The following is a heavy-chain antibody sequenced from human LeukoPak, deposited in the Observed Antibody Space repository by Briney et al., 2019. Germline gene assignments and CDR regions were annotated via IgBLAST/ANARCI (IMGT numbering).Heavy chain of an antibody. CDR1: GGSISSYY. Sequence: PSETLSLTCTVSGGSISSYYRSWIRQPPGKGLEWIGYIYYSGSTNYNPSLKSRVTISVDTSKNQFSLKLSSVTAADTAVYYCARVSSRNYYYYMDVWGKGTTVTVSS. CDR2: IYYSGST. D-gene: IGHD2-2*01. V-gene: IGHV4-59*01. J-gene: IGHJ6*03. CDR3: ARVSSRNYYYYMDV.